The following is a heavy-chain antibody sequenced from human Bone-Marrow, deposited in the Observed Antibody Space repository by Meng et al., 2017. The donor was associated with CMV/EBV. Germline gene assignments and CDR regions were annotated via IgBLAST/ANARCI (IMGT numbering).Heavy chain of an antibody. Sequence: GESLKISCAASGFTFSGSAMHWVRQASGKGLEWVGRIRSKANSYATAYAASVKGRFTISRDDSKNTAYLQMNSLKTEATAVYYCGGGVSNSGYWGQGTLVTVSS. V-gene: IGHV3-73*01. CDR1: GFTFSGSA. CDR2: IRSKANSYAT. J-gene: IGHJ4*02. CDR3: GGGVSNSGY. D-gene: IGHD2-8*02.